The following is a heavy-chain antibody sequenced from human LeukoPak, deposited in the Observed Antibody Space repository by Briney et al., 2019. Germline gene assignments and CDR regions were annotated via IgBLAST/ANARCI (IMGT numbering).Heavy chain of an antibody. CDR1: GFTFSSYG. CDR2: IRYDGSNK. D-gene: IGHD2-2*01. Sequence: PGGSLRLSYAASGFTFSSYGMHWVRQAPGKGLEWVAFIRYDGSNKYYADSVKGRFTISRDNSKNTLYLQMNSLRAEDTAVYYCAKDGSRRYCSSTSCHLFFDYWGQGTLVTVSS. V-gene: IGHV3-30*02. J-gene: IGHJ4*02. CDR3: AKDGSRRYCSSTSCHLFFDY.